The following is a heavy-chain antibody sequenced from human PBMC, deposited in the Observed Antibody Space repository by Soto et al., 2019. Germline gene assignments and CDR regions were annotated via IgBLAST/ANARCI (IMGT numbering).Heavy chain of an antibody. D-gene: IGHD2-21*01. J-gene: IGHJ6*02. CDR1: GFTFSSYA. CDR3: ARRIPFGYGMDG. V-gene: IGHV3-64*01. Sequence: EVQLVESGGGLVLPGGSLRLSCAASGFTFSSYAMHWVRQAPGKGLECVSAITSNGGNTDYANSVKGRFTISRDNSKNALYLQMVSLRAEDMAVYYCARRIPFGYGMDGWGQGTTVTVSS. CDR2: ITSNGGNT.